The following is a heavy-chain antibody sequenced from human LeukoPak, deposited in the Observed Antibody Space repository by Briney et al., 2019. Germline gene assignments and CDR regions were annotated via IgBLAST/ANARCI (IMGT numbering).Heavy chain of an antibody. D-gene: IGHD1-7*01. J-gene: IGHJ6*03. V-gene: IGHV4-4*07. CDR2: IYTTGST. Sequence: SETLSLTCTISGGSISGYYWSWIRQPAGKGLEWIGRIYTTGSTNYNPSLESRVTISVDKSNNQFSLKLSSVTAADTAVYYCARDAGTGTTGNYYYYMDVWGKGTTVTVSS. CDR1: GGSISGYY. CDR3: ARDAGTGTTGNYYYYMDV.